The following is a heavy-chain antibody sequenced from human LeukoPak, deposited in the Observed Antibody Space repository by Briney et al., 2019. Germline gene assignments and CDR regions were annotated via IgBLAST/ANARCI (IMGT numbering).Heavy chain of an antibody. J-gene: IGHJ5*02. CDR2: IYYSGST. V-gene: IGHV4-59*01. D-gene: IGHD3-3*01. CDR1: GGSISSYY. Sequence: PSETLSLTCTVSGGSISSYYWSWIRQPPGKGLEWIGYIYYSGSTNYNPPLKSRVTISVDTSKNQFSLKLSSVTAADTAVYYCARGFMWSGYKWFDPWGQGTLVTVSS. CDR3: ARGFMWSGYKWFDP.